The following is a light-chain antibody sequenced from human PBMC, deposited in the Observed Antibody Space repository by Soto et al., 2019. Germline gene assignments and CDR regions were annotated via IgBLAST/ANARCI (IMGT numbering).Light chain of an antibody. Sequence: DIQMTQSPSTLSAAVGDRVTITCRASQSISASLAWYQQKPGKAPKPLIYKASSLETGVPSRLSGSGSGTEFTLTISSLQPDYFATYFCQHMATFGQGTKVEIK. V-gene: IGKV1-5*03. CDR3: QHMAT. J-gene: IGKJ1*01. CDR2: KAS. CDR1: QSISAS.